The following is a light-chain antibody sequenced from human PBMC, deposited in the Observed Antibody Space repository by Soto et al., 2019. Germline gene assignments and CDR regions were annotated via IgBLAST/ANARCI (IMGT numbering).Light chain of an antibody. Sequence: EIVMTQSPATLSVSPGERATLSCRSSQSVSSNLAWYQQKPGQAPRVLIYAASTRATGIPDRFSASGSGTDFTLTISRLEPEDFAVYFCQRYGSSPLITFGQGTRLEI. J-gene: IGKJ5*01. CDR2: AAS. V-gene: IGKV3-20*01. CDR3: QRYGSSPLIT. CDR1: QSVSSN.